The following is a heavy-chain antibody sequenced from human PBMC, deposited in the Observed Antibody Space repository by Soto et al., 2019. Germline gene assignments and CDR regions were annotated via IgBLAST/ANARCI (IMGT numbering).Heavy chain of an antibody. CDR1: GFTFSSYW. CDR2: INSDGSST. CDR3: ARDGPRGIVVVTAIFDY. Sequence: EVQLVESGGGLVQPGGSLRLSCAASGFTFSSYWMHWVRQAPGKGLVWVSRINSDGSSTSYADSVKGRFTISRDNAKNKRYLQMNSLRAEDTAVYYCARDGPRGIVVVTAIFDYWGQGTLVTVSS. J-gene: IGHJ4*02. V-gene: IGHV3-74*01. D-gene: IGHD2-21*02.